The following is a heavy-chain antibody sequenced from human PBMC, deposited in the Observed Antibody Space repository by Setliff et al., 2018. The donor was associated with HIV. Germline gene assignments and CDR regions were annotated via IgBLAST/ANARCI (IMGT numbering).Heavy chain of an antibody. Sequence: SETLSLTCTVSSGSITSYSWNWIRQPPGKGLEWIGYINTSGSTNYNPSLKSRATISVDTSTNQFSLKLTSLTAADTAVYYCVRGGTGWLRGLFDYWGRGILVTVSS. D-gene: IGHD5-12*01. CDR3: VRGGTGWLRGLFDY. J-gene: IGHJ4*02. V-gene: IGHV4-4*08. CDR2: INTSGST. CDR1: SGSITSYS.